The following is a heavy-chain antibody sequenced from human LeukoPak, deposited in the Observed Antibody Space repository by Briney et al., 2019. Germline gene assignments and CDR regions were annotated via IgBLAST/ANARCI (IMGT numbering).Heavy chain of an antibody. D-gene: IGHD6-19*01. V-gene: IGHV3-66*02. J-gene: IGHJ4*02. CDR3: AKDPFSCRSSGCHGIDY. CDR1: GFTVSNNY. Sequence: PGGSLRLSCVVSGFTVSNNYMSWVRQAPGKGLEWVSVIYSGGGTHYADSVKGRFTISRDNSKNTLYLQMNSLRAEDTALYYCAKDPFSCRSSGCHGIDYWGQGTLVTVSS. CDR2: IYSGGGT.